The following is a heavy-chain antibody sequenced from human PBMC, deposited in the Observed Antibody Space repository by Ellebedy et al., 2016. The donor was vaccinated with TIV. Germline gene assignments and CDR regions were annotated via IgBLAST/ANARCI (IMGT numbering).Heavy chain of an antibody. Sequence: MPSETLSLTCTVSGDSISRRSSSYYWGWIRQPPGKGLEWIGSIYYSANTYYNPSLKSRVTISVDTSKNQFSLKVNSVTAADTAVYLYARVEMLDYYFDYWGQGTLVTVSS. CDR2: IYYSANT. CDR3: ARVEMLDYYFDY. J-gene: IGHJ4*02. CDR1: GDSISRRSSSYY. V-gene: IGHV4-39*01. D-gene: IGHD5-24*01.